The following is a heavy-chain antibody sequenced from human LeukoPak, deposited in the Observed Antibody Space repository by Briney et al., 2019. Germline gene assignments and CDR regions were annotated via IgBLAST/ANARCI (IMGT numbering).Heavy chain of an antibody. CDR2: ITPNSRTI. J-gene: IGHJ6*02. Sequence: GGSLRLSCAASGFTFSSYSMNWVRQAPGKGPEWVSYITPNSRTIYDADSVKGRFTISRDNAKKLLYLQMNSLRVDDTAVYYCTRDLMDYDVSTGLHHYYMDVWGQGTTVTVSS. V-gene: IGHV3-48*04. D-gene: IGHD3/OR15-3a*01. CDR3: TRDLMDYDVSTGLHHYYMDV. CDR1: GFTFSSYS.